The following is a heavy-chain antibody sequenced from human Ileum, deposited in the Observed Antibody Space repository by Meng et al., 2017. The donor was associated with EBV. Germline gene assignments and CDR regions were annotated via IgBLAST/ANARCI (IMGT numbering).Heavy chain of an antibody. CDR2: IYHSGST. Sequence: VQLQASGPGLAKPSGTLSLPCAVCCDSISSNNWWSWVRQPPGKGLEWIGEIYHSGSTNYNPSFKSRVTMSVDKSKNQISLDLSSVTAADTAVYYCASGRDYAWHSRGRGTLVTVSS. V-gene: IGHV4-4*02. CDR1: CDSISSNNW. CDR3: ASGRDYAWHS. D-gene: IGHD4-17*01. J-gene: IGHJ5*01.